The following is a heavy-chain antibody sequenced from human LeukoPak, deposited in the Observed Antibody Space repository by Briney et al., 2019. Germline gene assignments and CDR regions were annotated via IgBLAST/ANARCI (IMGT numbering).Heavy chain of an antibody. CDR1: GNAFTDYY. CDR2: MNPNSGNT. J-gene: IGHJ4*02. Sequence: ASVRVSCKASGNAFTDYYMHWVRQAPGQGLEWMGWMNPNSGNTGYAQKFQGRVTMTRNTSISTAYMELSSLRSEDTAVYYCARAPSITGTTPPGYWGQGTLVTVSS. CDR3: ARAPSITGTTPPGY. V-gene: IGHV1-8*02. D-gene: IGHD1-7*01.